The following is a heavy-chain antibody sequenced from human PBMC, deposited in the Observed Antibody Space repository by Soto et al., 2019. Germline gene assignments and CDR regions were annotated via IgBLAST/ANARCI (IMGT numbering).Heavy chain of an antibody. V-gene: IGHV4-59*01. CDR3: ARRYGRNFDY. CDR1: GGSISSYY. CDR2: IYYSGRT. Sequence: QVQLQESGPGLVKPSETLSLTCTVCGGSISSYYWSWIRQPPGKGLEWIGYIYYSGRTNYNPSLKSRVTISVDTSKNQFSLKLSSVTAADTAVYYCARRYGRNFDYWGQGTLVTVSS. J-gene: IGHJ4*02. D-gene: IGHD1-20*01.